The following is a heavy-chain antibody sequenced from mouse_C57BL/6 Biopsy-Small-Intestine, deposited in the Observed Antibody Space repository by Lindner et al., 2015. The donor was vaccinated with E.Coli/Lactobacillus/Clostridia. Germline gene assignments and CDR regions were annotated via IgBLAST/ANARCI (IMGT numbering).Heavy chain of an antibody. CDR1: GYSFTNYA. CDR2: INTDTGDT. V-gene: IGHV1-84*02. Sequence: SVKVSCKASGYSFTNYAMHWVRRAPGQRLEWVGWINTDTGDTKYSQEFQGRVTITRDTSATTVFMDLSSLRSEDTAVYYCARGGVRPPYYYFGMDVWGQGTTVAASS. J-gene: IGHJ1*01. CDR3: ARGGVRPPYYYFGMDV. D-gene: IGHD1-1*01.